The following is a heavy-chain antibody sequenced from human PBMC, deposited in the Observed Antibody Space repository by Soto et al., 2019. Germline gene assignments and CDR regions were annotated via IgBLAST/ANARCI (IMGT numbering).Heavy chain of an antibody. V-gene: IGHV3-30*18. CDR2: ISYDGNNK. J-gene: IGHJ4*02. Sequence: QVHLVESGGGVVQPGRSLRLSCAASGFTFSRYGMHWVRQAPGKGLEWVAVISYDGNNKYYADSVKGRFTISRENSKNTVHLQMNSLKTEDTAVYHCAKDQDYSNYFQYWGQGALVTVSS. D-gene: IGHD4-4*01. CDR3: AKDQDYSNYFQY. CDR1: GFTFSRYG.